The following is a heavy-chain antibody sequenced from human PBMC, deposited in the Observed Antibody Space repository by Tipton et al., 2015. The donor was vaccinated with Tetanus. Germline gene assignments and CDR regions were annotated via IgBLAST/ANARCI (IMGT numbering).Heavy chain of an antibody. V-gene: IGHV1-18*01. D-gene: IGHD2-2*01. J-gene: IGHJ6*03. Sequence: QSGPEVKKPGASVKVSRKASGYTFTSYGISWVRQAPGQGLEWMGWISAYNGNTNYVQKLQGRVTMTTDTSTSTAYMELRSLRSDDTAVYYCARDAPYIVVVPAAMPDFNYYYYYYMDVWGKGTTVTVSS. CDR1: GYTFTSYG. CDR2: ISAYNGNT. CDR3: ARDAPYIVVVPAAMPDFNYYYYYYMDV.